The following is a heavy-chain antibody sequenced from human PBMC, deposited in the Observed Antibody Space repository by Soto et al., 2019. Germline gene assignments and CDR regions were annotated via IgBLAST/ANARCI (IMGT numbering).Heavy chain of an antibody. V-gene: IGHV4-34*01. CDR3: ARDSPGIVATTSNWFDP. CDR2: INHSGST. CDR1: GGSFSGYY. J-gene: IGHJ5*02. Sequence: SETLSLTCAVYGGSFSGYYWSWIRQPPGKGLEWIGEINHSGSTNYNPSLKSRVTISVDTSKNQFSLKLSSVTAADTAVYYCARDSPGIVATTSNWFDPWGQGTLVTVSS. D-gene: IGHD5-12*01.